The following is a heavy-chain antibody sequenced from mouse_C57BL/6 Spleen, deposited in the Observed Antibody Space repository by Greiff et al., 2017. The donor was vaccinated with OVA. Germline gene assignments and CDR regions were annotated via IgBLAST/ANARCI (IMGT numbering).Heavy chain of an antibody. J-gene: IGHJ1*03. V-gene: IGHV5-4*03. CDR1: GFTFSSYA. CDR2: ISDGGSYT. Sequence: DVMLVESGGGLVKPGGSLKLSCAASGFTFSSYAMSWVRQTPEKRLEWVATISDGGSYTYYPDNVKGRFTISRDNAKNNLYLQMSHLKFEDTAMYYCARNGQTGYFDVWGTGTTVTVSS. D-gene: IGHD1-1*01. CDR3: ARNGQTGYFDV.